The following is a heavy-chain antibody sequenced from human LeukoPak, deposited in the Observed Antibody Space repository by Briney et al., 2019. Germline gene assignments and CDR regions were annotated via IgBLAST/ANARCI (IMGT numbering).Heavy chain of an antibody. Sequence: SETLSLTCTVSGGSISSYYWSWIRQPAGKGLEWIGRIYTSGSTNYNPSLKSRVTMSVDTSKNQFSLKLSSVTAADTAVYYCATETGSSGWLGLDAFDIWGQGTMVTVSS. CDR1: GGSISSYY. D-gene: IGHD6-19*01. V-gene: IGHV4-4*07. CDR3: ATETGSSGWLGLDAFDI. J-gene: IGHJ3*02. CDR2: IYTSGST.